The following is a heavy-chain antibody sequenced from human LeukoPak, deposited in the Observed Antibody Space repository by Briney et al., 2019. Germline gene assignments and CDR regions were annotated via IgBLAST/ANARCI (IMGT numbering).Heavy chain of an antibody. J-gene: IGHJ6*02. Sequence: PGGSLRLSCAASGFTFSNHYMHWVLQAPGKGLVSVSRIDPNGRYTSYADSVKGRFTISRDNAKNTLYLQMNTLGAEDTALYYCVRGSTDWNGMDVWGQGTTVTVSS. V-gene: IGHV3-74*01. CDR3: VRGSTDWNGMDV. D-gene: IGHD6-19*01. CDR2: IDPNGRYT. CDR1: GFTFSNHY.